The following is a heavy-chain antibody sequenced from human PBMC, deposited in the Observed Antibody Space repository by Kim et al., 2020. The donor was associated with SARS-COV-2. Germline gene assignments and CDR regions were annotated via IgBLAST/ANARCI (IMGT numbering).Heavy chain of an antibody. CDR3: ARSPGWWYFDL. D-gene: IGHD1-1*01. CDR1: GGSISSSNW. CDR2: IHHSGII. J-gene: IGHJ2*01. Sequence: SETLSLTCSFSGGSISSSNWRSWVRQPPGKGLEWIGEIHHSGIINYNPSLKSRVTISVDKSNNQISLNLTSVTAADTAIYWCARSPGWWYFDLWGRGTLVSVSS. V-gene: IGHV4-4*01.